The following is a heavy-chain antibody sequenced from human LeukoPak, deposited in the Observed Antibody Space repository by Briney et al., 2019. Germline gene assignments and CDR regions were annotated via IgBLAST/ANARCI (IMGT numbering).Heavy chain of an antibody. CDR2: INPNSGGT. D-gene: IGHD3-22*01. V-gene: IGHV1-2*02. Sequence: ASVKVSCKASGYTFTGYYMHWVRQAPGQGLEWMGWINPNSGGTNYAQKFQGRVTMTRDTSISAAYMELSRLRSDDTAVYYCAREDQDSSGYYYVSGRVDYWGQGTLVTVSS. J-gene: IGHJ4*02. CDR3: AREDQDSSGYYYVSGRVDY. CDR1: GYTFTGYY.